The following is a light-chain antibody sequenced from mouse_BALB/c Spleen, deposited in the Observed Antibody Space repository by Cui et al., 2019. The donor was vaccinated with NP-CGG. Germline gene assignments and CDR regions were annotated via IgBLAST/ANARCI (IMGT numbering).Light chain of an antibody. CDR2: GTN. V-gene: IGLV1*01. CDR3: ALWYSNHWV. CDR1: TGAVTTSNY. J-gene: IGLJ1*01. Sequence: HAVVSQLSPPTTSPGETVTLTCRSDTGAVTTSNYANWVQEKPDHLFTGLIGGTNNRAPGVPARFSGSLIGDKAARTITGAQTEDEAIYFCALWYSNHWVFGGGTKLTVL.